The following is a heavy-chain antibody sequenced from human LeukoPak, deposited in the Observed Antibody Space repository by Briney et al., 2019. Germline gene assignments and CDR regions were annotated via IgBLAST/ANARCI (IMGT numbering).Heavy chain of an antibody. CDR3: ARDRGYGDYVTGWYY. J-gene: IGHJ4*02. CDR1: GGTFSSYA. CDR2: IIPIFGTA. D-gene: IGHD4-17*01. V-gene: IGHV1-69*05. Sequence: SVKVSCKASGGTFSSYAISWVRQAPGQGLEWMGRIIPIFGTANYAQKFQGRVTITTDESTSTAYMELSSLRSEDTAVYYCARDRGYGDYVTGWYYWGQGTLVTVSS.